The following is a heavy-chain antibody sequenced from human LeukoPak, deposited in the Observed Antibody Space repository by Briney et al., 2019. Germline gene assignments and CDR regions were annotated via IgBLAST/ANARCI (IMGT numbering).Heavy chain of an antibody. CDR1: GFTFSSYS. V-gene: IGHV3-21*01. CDR3: AKDPSYGYDSSNLDY. CDR2: ISSSSSYI. D-gene: IGHD3-22*01. J-gene: IGHJ4*02. Sequence: NTGGSLRLSCAASGFTFSSYSMNWVRQAPGKGLEWVSSISSSSSYIYYADSVKGRFTISRDNSENTLYLQMNSLRAEDTAVYYCAKDPSYGYDSSNLDYWGQGTLVTVSS.